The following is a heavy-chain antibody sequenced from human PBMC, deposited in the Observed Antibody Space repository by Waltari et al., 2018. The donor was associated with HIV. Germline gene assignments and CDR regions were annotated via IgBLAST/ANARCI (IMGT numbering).Heavy chain of an antibody. CDR2: INPNSGGT. CDR1: GYTFTGYY. Sequence: QLQLVQSGAEVKKSGASVKVSCKASGYTFTGYYMHWVRQAPGQGLEWMGWINPNSGGTNYAQKFQGRVTMTRDTSISTAYMELSRLRSDDTAIYYCARRIAAAGIHNWFDPWGQGTLVTVSS. V-gene: IGHV1-2*02. CDR3: ARRIAAAGIHNWFDP. D-gene: IGHD6-13*01. J-gene: IGHJ5*02.